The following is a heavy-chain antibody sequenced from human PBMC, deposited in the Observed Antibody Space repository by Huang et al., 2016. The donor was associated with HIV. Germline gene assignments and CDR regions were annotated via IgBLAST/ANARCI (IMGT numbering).Heavy chain of an antibody. CDR3: ARDAAYVRGPARPPRDSSDA. CDR2: IHESGST. CDR1: GGAITSHY. J-gene: IGHJ3*01. V-gene: IGHV4-59*11. D-gene: IGHD3-10*02. Sequence: QVQLQESGPGLVKPSETLSLICSVSGGAITSHYWSWIRQSPGKGLEWIGYIHESGSTKYNPTLKSRVTMSLDPSKNQFSLRLTSVTAADTAVYCCARDAAYVRGPARPPRDSSDAWGRGTVVTVSS.